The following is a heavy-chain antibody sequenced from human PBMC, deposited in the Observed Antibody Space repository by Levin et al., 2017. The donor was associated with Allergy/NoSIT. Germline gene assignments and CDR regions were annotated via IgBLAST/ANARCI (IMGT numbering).Heavy chain of an antibody. CDR1: GFTFSNYW. V-gene: IGHV3-74*01. CDR2: INIDGSST. CDR3: AIEPPSTVDL. D-gene: IGHD2-2*01. J-gene: IGHJ3*01. Sequence: LTCVASGFTFSNYWMHWVRQAPGKGLVWVSRINIDGSSTVYADSVKGRFTISRDNAKNTLYLQMTSLTAEDTAVYYCAIEPPSTVDLWGQGTMVIVSS.